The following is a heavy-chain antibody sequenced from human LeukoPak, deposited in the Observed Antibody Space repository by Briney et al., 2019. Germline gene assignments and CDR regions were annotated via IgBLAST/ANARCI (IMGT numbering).Heavy chain of an antibody. Sequence: ASVKVSCKASGYTFTGYYMHWVRQAPGQGLEWMGWINPNSGGTNYAQKFRGRVTMTRDTSISTAYMELSRLRSDDTAVYYCASTRITMVRGVIQDYGMDVWGQGTTVTVSS. CDR1: GYTFTGYY. CDR3: ASTRITMVRGVIQDYGMDV. CDR2: INPNSGGT. J-gene: IGHJ6*02. V-gene: IGHV1-2*02. D-gene: IGHD3-10*01.